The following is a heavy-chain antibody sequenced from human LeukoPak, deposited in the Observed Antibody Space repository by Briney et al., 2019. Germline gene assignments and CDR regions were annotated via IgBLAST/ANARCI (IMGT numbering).Heavy chain of an antibody. D-gene: IGHD5-18*01. Sequence: GGSLRLSCAASGFSFNNFAMYWVRQAPGKGLEWVAHISYDGSSRYNEDSVKGRFTISRDDSKNTLYLQMNSLRAEDTAVYYCARGGYSYGFYYWGQGTLVTVSS. CDR3: ARGGYSYGFYY. V-gene: IGHV3-30*04. CDR2: ISYDGSSR. J-gene: IGHJ4*02. CDR1: GFSFNNFA.